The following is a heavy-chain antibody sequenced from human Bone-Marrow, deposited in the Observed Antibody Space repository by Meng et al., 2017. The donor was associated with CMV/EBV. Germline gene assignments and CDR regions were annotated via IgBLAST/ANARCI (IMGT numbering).Heavy chain of an antibody. CDR1: GFTFSSYR. V-gene: IGHV3-21*01. D-gene: IGHD3-10*01. Sequence: GGSLRLSCAASGFTFSSYRINWARQAPGKGLEWVASISSTSAYIYYAESVEGRFIISRDNAKSSLYLTMDNLAVEDTAVYYCATGATLDYWGQGTLVTVS. CDR2: ISSTSAYI. J-gene: IGHJ4*02. CDR3: ATGATLDY.